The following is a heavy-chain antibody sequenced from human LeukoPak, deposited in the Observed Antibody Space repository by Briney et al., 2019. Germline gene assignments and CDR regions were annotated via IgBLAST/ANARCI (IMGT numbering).Heavy chain of an antibody. CDR3: ARHMSVSYDAFDL. D-gene: IGHD3-10*01. CDR2: IYHSGST. J-gene: IGHJ3*01. Sequence: PSETLSLTCTVSGGSISSGGYYWSWIRQPPGKGLEWIGYIYHSGSTYYNPSLKSRVTISVDRSKNQFSLKLTSVTAADTAVYYCARHMSVSYDAFDLWGRGTPVTVSS. V-gene: IGHV4-30-2*01. CDR1: GGSISSGGYY.